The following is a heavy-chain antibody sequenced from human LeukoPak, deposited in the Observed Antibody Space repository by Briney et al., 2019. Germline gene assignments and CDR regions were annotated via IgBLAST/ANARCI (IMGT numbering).Heavy chain of an antibody. D-gene: IGHD3-16*01. J-gene: IGHJ5*02. Sequence: GGSLRLSCAASEFTFSSYGMHWVRQAPGKGLEWVAFIRYDGSNKYYADSVKGRFTISRDNSKNTLYLQMNSLRAEDTAVYYCAKAGGASGYNWFDPWGQGTLVTVSS. CDR1: EFTFSSYG. V-gene: IGHV3-30*02. CDR3: AKAGGASGYNWFDP. CDR2: IRYDGSNK.